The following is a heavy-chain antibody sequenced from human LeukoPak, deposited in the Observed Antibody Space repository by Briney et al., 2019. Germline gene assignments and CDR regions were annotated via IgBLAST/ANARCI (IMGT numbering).Heavy chain of an antibody. Sequence: PGGSLRLSCAASGFTFDDYAMHWARQAPGKGLEWVSGISWNSGSIGYADSVKGRFTISRDNAKNSLYLQMNSLRAEDTALYYCAKGQWLVLDWFDPWGQGTLVTVSS. D-gene: IGHD6-19*01. V-gene: IGHV3-9*01. J-gene: IGHJ5*02. CDR2: ISWNSGSI. CDR3: AKGQWLVLDWFDP. CDR1: GFTFDDYA.